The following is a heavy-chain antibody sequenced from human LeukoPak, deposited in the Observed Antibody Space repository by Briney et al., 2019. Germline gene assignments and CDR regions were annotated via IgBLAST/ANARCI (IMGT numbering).Heavy chain of an antibody. CDR3: AAHPCSGGSCCDYYYYYMDV. D-gene: IGHD2-15*01. CDR2: IIPIFGTA. CDR1: GGTFSSYA. Sequence: SVKVSCKASGGTFSSYAISWVRQAPGQGLEWMGGIIPIFGTANYAQKFQGRVTITTDESTSTAYMELSSLRSEDTAVYYCAAHPCSGGSCCDYYYYYMDVWGKGTTVTVSS. J-gene: IGHJ6*03. V-gene: IGHV1-69*05.